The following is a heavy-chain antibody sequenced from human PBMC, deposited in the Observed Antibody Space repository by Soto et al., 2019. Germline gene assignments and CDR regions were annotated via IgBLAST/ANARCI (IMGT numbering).Heavy chain of an antibody. J-gene: IGHJ4*02. V-gene: IGHV1-2*02. CDR3: ARPDCLFSTRTDYFDY. D-gene: IGHD2-21*01. Sequence: AAVNVTRQASRYTLTGYYVNWPGQAPAQGLEWMGWVNPDNGVPNSAQKFQGRVTLSRDTAINTAYMELSRLTSDDTAMYYCARPDCLFSTRTDYFDYWGQGTLVTVSS. CDR1: RYTLTGYY. CDR2: VNPDNGVP.